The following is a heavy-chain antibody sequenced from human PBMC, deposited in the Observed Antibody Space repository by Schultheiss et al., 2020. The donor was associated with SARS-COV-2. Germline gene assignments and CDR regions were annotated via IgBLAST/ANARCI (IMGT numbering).Heavy chain of an antibody. Sequence: SETLSLTCTVSGGSISSSSYYWSWIRQPPGKGLEWIAYIHFSGTTNYNPSLKSRVTISLDTSKNQFSLRLNSVTTADTAVYYCARGGHPLSNWFDPWGRGTLVTVSS. V-gene: IGHV4-61*01. D-gene: IGHD3-16*01. CDR1: GGSISSSSYY. J-gene: IGHJ5*02. CDR3: ARGGHPLSNWFDP. CDR2: IHFSGTT.